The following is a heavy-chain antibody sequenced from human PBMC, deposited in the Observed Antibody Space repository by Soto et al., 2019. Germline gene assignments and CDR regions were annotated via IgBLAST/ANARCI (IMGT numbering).Heavy chain of an antibody. CDR3: AKMKGNWYFDL. Sequence: QVQLVESGGGVGQPGRSLRLSCAASGFTFSSYGMHWARQAPGKGLEWVAGIWYDGSNKYYADSVKGRFTISRDNSKNTLYLQMNSLRAEDTAVYYCAKMKGNWYFDLWGRGTLVTVSS. D-gene: IGHD3-10*01. CDR2: IWYDGSNK. CDR1: GFTFSSYG. J-gene: IGHJ2*01. V-gene: IGHV3-33*06.